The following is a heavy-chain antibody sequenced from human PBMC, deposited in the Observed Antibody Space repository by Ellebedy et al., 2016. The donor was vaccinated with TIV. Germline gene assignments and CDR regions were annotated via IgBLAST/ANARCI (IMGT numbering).Heavy chain of an antibody. D-gene: IGHD3-10*01. CDR3: AGGIPRTLRIRGPIISPLQN. Sequence: SVKVSCXASGGTFNSYVITWVRQAPGQGLEWMGRFIPSLGISNYAHNFQGRVTITAANSTNTAYMELTSLNYEDTAVYYCAGGIPRTLRIRGPIISPLQNWGQGTLLTVSS. V-gene: IGHV1-69*04. J-gene: IGHJ4*02. CDR1: GGTFNSYV. CDR2: FIPSLGIS.